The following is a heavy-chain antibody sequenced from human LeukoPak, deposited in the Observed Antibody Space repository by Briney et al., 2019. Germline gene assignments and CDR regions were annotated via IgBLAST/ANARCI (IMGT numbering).Heavy chain of an antibody. CDR2: IYYSGST. D-gene: IGHD5-18*01. CDR3: ARSGGYSYGYANY. J-gene: IGHJ4*02. V-gene: IGHV4-39*07. CDR1: GGSISSSSYY. Sequence: SETLSLTCTVSGGSISSSSYYWGWIRQPPGKGLEWIGSIYYSGSTYYNPSLKSRVTISVDTSKNQFSLKLSSVTAADTAVYYCARSGGYSYGYANYWGQGTLVTVSS.